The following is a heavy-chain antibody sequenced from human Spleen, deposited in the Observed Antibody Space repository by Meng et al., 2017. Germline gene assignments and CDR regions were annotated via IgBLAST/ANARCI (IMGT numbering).Heavy chain of an antibody. J-gene: IGHJ3*02. V-gene: IGHV4-34*01. CDR3: AEELPGVGGAFDI. Sequence: SETLSLTCTVSDDSISSYYWSWIRQPPGKGLEWIGEINHSGSTNYNPSLESRATISVDTSQNNLSLKLSSVTAADTAVYYCAEELPGVGGAFDIWGQGTMVTVSS. D-gene: IGHD3-10*01. CDR2: INHSGST. CDR1: DDSISSYY.